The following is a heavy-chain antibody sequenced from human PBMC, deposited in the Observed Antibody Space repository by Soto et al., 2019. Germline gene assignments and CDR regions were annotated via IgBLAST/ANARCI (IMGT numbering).Heavy chain of an antibody. CDR1: GLTFSSDW. Sequence: GGSLRLSCASSGLTFSSDWMILVRQAPGKGLEWVANIKQDGSEKNYVDSVKGRFTISRDNAKNSLYLQMNSLRVEDTAVYYCAKDVLRFLEWLAFYGMDVWGQGTTVTVSS. D-gene: IGHD3-3*01. CDR2: IKQDGSEK. J-gene: IGHJ6*02. V-gene: IGHV3-7*01. CDR3: AKDVLRFLEWLAFYGMDV.